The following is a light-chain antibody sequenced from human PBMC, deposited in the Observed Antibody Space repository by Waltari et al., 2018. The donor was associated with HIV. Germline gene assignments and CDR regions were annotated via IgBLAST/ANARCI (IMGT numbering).Light chain of an antibody. CDR1: SRYVNNYNY. Sequence: QSALTQPRSVSGSPGQSVTISCTGTSRYVNNYNYVSWYQPHPGEAPKLVIFGVNKRPSGVPDRFSGSNSGNTASLTISGLQAEDEGHYYCCSYAGSNIHWVFGGGTKLTVL. CDR2: GVN. V-gene: IGLV2-11*01. CDR3: CSYAGSNIHWV. J-gene: IGLJ3*02.